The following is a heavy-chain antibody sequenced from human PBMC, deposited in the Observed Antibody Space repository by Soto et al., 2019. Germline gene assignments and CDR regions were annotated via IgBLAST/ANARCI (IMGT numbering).Heavy chain of an antibody. V-gene: IGHV3-30-3*01. CDR3: ARALTPQDPWYFDL. D-gene: IGHD7-27*01. CDR1: GFTFVSYA. J-gene: IGHJ2*01. CDR2: ISFHGSDK. Sequence: QVQLVESGGGVGQPGRSLRLSCAASGFTFVSYAMHWVRQAPGKGLEWVAVISFHGSDKYYADTVKGRFTISRDDSKNTLFLQMNTLRPEDTAVYYCARALTPQDPWYFDLWGRGTLVTVSS.